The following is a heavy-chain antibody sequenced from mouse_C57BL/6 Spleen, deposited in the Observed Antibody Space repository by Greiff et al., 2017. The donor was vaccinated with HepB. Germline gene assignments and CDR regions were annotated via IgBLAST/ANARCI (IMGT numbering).Heavy chain of an antibody. CDR2: INPSNGGT. CDR3: ARGNYYGREDWYFDV. Sequence: VQLQQPGPELVKPGASVKLSCKASGYTFTSYWMHWVKQRPGQGLEWIGNINPSNGGTNYNEKFKSKATLTVDKSSSTAYMQLSSLTSEDSAVYYCARGNYYGREDWYFDVWGTGTTVTVSS. V-gene: IGHV1-53*01. D-gene: IGHD1-1*01. J-gene: IGHJ1*03. CDR1: GYTFTSYW.